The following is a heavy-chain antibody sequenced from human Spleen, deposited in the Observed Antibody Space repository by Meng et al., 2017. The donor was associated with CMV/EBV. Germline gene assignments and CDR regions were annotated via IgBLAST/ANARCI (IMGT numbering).Heavy chain of an antibody. J-gene: IGHJ3*01. CDR2: ISSQNYYI. V-gene: IGHV3-21*01. Sequence: GGSLRLSCAASGFTFGSYTMDWVRQAHGKGLEWLASISSQNYYIYYADSVQGRFTISRDNANNSLFLQMDSLRADDTATYYCARDPHYFVGGHLAFDLWGQGTKVTVSS. D-gene: IGHD2-15*01. CDR1: GFTFGSYT. CDR3: ARDPHYFVGGHLAFDL.